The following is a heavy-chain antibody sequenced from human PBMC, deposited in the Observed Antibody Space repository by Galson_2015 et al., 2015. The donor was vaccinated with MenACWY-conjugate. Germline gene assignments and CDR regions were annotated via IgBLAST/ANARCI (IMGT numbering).Heavy chain of an antibody. D-gene: IGHD2-2*02. CDR2: INPNSGGT. V-gene: IGHV1-2*04. CDR3: AREYCSSTSCYKMVMDV. J-gene: IGHJ6*02. Sequence: SVKVSCKASGYTFTGYYMHWERQAPGQGLEWMGWINPNSGGTNYAQKFQGWVTMTRDTSISTAYMELSRLRSDDTAVYYCAREYCSSTSCYKMVMDVWGQGTTVTVSS. CDR1: GYTFTGYY.